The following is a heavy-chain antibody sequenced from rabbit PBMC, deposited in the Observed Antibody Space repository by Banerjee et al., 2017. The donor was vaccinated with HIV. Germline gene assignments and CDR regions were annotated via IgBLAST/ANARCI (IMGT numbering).Heavy chain of an antibody. CDR1: GFSFNSSY. V-gene: IGHV1S40*01. CDR3: ARDLAGVIGWNFNL. D-gene: IGHD4-1*01. CDR2: INTSSGNT. J-gene: IGHJ4*01. Sequence: QSLEESGGGLVKPGASLTPTCNASGFSFNSSYMGWVRQAPGKGLEWIACINTSSGNTVYASWAKGRFTISKTSSTTVTLQMTSLTAADTATYFCARDLAGVIGWNFNLWGQGTLVTVS.